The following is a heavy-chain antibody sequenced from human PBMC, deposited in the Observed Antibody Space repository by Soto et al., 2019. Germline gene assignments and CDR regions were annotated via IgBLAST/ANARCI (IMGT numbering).Heavy chain of an antibody. D-gene: IGHD6-13*01. CDR3: ARDGIAADLDY. CDR2: ISYDGSNK. Sequence: QVQLVESGGGVVQPGRSLRLSYAASGFTFSSYAMHWVRQAPGKGLEWVAVISYDGSNKYYADSVKGRFTISRDNSKNTLYLQMNSLRAEDTAVYYCARDGIAADLDYWGQGTLVTVSS. V-gene: IGHV3-30-3*01. J-gene: IGHJ4*02. CDR1: GFTFSSYA.